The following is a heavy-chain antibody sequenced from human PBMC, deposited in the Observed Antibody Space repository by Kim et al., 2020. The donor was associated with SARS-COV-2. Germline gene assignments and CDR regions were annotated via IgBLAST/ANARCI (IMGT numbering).Heavy chain of an antibody. V-gene: IGHV3-48*04. D-gene: IGHD2-15*01. Sequence: GGSLRLSCAASGFTFSSYSMNWVRQAPGKGLEWVSYISSSSSIIYYADSVKGRFTISRDNAKNSLDLQMNSLRAEDTAVYYCAREVCSDGSCYSSVFWFDPWGQGTLVTVSS. CDR3: AREVCSDGSCYSSVFWFDP. J-gene: IGHJ5*02. CDR2: ISSSSSII. CDR1: GFTFSSYS.